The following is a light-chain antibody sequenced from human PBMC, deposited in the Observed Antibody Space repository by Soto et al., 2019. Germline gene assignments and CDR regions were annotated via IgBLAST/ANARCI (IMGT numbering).Light chain of an antibody. J-gene: IGKJ4*01. CDR2: AAS. CDR1: QVIAHY. CDR3: QQYKGYPLT. V-gene: IGKV1-16*02. Sequence: DIQMTQSPSSLSASVGDRVTITCRASQVIAHYLAWYQQKPGNPPKSLIFAASNLQTGVPSKFSGSGSDTEFTLTISNLQPEDSAIYYCQQYKGYPLTFGGGTKVEI.